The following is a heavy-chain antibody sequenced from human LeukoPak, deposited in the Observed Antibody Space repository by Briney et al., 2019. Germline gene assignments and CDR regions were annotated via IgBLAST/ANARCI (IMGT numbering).Heavy chain of an antibody. Sequence: GGSLRLSCAASGFTFSSYWMSWVRQAPGKGREGVANIKQDGSEKYYVDSVKGRFTISRDNAKNSLYLQMNSLRAEDTAVYSCARDRWYGGYDYTWFDPWGQGTLVPVSS. CDR3: ARDRWYGGYDYTWFDP. V-gene: IGHV3-7*01. CDR2: IKQDGSEK. CDR1: GFTFSSYW. D-gene: IGHD5-12*01. J-gene: IGHJ5*02.